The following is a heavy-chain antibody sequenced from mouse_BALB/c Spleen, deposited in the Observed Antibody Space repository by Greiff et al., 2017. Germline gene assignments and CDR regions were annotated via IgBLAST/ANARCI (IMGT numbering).Heavy chain of an antibody. J-gene: IGHJ3*01. D-gene: IGHD1-1*01. CDR1: GFTFSSYT. V-gene: IGHV5-6-4*01. CDR2: ISSGGSYT. Sequence: EVQLVESGGGLVKPGGSLKLSCAASGFTFSSYTMSWVRQTPEKRLEWVATISSGGSYTYYPDSVKGRFIISRDNATNTMYLQMNSLKSEDTAVYYCTRYRITTVVAPGFAYWGQGTLVTVSA. CDR3: TRYRITTVVAPGFAY.